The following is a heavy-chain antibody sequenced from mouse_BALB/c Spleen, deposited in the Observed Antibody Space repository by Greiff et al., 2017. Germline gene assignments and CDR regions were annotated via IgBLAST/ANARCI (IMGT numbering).Heavy chain of an antibody. CDR3: ARLGLRRFDY. V-gene: IGHV1-4*02. CDR1: GYTFTSYT. Sequence: QVQLQQSAAELARPGASVKMSCKASGYTFTSYTMHWVKQRPGQGLEWIGYINPSSGYTEYNQKFKDKTTLTADKSSSTAYMQLSSLTSEDSAVYYCARLGLRRFDYWGQGTTLTVSS. D-gene: IGHD2-4*01. J-gene: IGHJ2*01. CDR2: INPSSGYT.